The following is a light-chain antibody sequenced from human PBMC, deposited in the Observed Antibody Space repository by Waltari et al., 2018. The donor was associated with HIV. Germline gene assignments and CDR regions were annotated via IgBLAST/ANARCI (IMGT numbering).Light chain of an antibody. J-gene: IGLJ2*01. Sequence: QSALTQPPSASGSPGQSVTISCTGTSSDIGAYKYVSWYQQHPGKAPKLIISEVSKRPSGVPDRFSGSKAGNTASLTVSGLQAEEEADYYCTSYGGSNNVLFGGGTKLTVL. V-gene: IGLV2-8*01. CDR3: TSYGGSNNVL. CDR1: SSDIGAYKY. CDR2: EVS.